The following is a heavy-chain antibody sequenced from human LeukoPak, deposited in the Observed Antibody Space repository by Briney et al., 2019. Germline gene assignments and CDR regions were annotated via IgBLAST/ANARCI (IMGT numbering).Heavy chain of an antibody. CDR2: IKSKTDGGTT. D-gene: IGHD3-22*01. J-gene: IGHJ4*02. Sequence: GGSLRLSCAASEFTFSSYSMNWVRQAPGKGLEWVGRIKSKTDGGTTDYAAPVKGRFAISRDDSKNTLYLQMNSLKTEDTAVYYCTTRITMIVVDTRLDYWGQGTLVTVSS. CDR3: TTRITMIVVDTRLDY. CDR1: EFTFSSYS. V-gene: IGHV3-15*07.